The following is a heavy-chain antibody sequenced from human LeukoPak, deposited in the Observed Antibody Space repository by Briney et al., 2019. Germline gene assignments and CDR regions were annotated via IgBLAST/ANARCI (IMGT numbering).Heavy chain of an antibody. D-gene: IGHD3-22*01. V-gene: IGHV1-69*01. CDR1: VGTFSSYA. CDR3: ARDMSYYDSSGYYRGD. CDR2: IIPIFGTA. Sequence: SSVKVSCKASVGTFSSYAISGGRQAPGEGGEWMGGIIPIFGTANYAQKFQGRGTITADESTSTASMELSSLRSEDTAVYYCARDMSYYDSSGYYRGDWGQGTLVTVSS. J-gene: IGHJ4*02.